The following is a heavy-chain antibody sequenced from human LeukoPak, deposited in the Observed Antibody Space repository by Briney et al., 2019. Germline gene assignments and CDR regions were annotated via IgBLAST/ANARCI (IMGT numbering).Heavy chain of an antibody. CDR1: GFTFSSYS. D-gene: IGHD3-22*01. J-gene: IGHJ5*02. CDR3: ARGEYYDSSGYYFLISNWFDP. CDR2: ISSSSSYI. V-gene: IGHV3-21*01. Sequence: NPGGSLRLSCAASGFTFSSYSMNWVRQAPGKGLEWVSSISSSSSYIYYADSVKGRFTISRDNGKNSLYLQMNSLRAEDTAVYYCARGEYYDSSGYYFLISNWFDPWGQGTLVTVSS.